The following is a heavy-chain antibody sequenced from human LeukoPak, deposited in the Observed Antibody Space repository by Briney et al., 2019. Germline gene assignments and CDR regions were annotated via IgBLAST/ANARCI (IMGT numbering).Heavy chain of an antibody. CDR1: EYTFTSYY. CDR2: INPNSGGT. V-gene: IGHV1-2*02. CDR3: ARIGLGRGIMITFGGVIPTDQPFDY. J-gene: IGHJ4*02. D-gene: IGHD3-16*02. Sequence: ASVKVSCKASEYTFTSYYMHWVRQAPGQGLEWMGWINPNSGGTNYAQKFQGRVTMTRDTSISTAYMELSRLRSDDTAVYYCARIGLGRGIMITFGGVIPTDQPFDYWGQGTLVTVSS.